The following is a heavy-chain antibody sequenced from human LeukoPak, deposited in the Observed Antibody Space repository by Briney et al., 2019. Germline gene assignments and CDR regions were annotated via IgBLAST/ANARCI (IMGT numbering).Heavy chain of an antibody. V-gene: IGHV3-7*01. J-gene: IGHJ4*02. Sequence: GGSLRLSCAASGFTFSSYWMSWVRQAPGKGLEWVANIKQDGSEKYYVDSVKGRFTISRDNAKNSLYPQMNGLRAEDTAVYYCATIDYYDSSGYYYWGQGTLVTVSS. CDR3: ATIDYYDSSGYYY. CDR1: GFTFSSYW. D-gene: IGHD3-22*01. CDR2: IKQDGSEK.